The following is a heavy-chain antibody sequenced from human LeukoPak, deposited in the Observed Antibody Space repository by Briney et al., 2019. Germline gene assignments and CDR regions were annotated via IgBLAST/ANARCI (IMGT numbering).Heavy chain of an antibody. CDR1: GYTFTSYY. V-gene: IGHV1-18*04. J-gene: IGHJ4*02. D-gene: IGHD6-13*01. Sequence: GASVKVSCKASGYTFTSYYMHWVRQAPGQGLEWMGWISAYNGNTNYAQKLQGRVTMTTDTSTSTAYMELRSLRSDDTAVYYCARFVTGQQLEDYWGQGTLVTVSS. CDR3: ARFVTGQQLEDY. CDR2: ISAYNGNT.